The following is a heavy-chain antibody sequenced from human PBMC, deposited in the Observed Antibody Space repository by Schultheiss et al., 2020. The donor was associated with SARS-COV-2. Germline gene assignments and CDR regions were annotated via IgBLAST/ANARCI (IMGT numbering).Heavy chain of an antibody. D-gene: IGHD5-12*01. CDR2: IYHSGST. CDR1: GGSVSSGSYY. V-gene: IGHV4-39*07. Sequence: SETLSLTCTVSGGSVSSGSYYWSWVRQPPGKGLEWIGEIYHSGSTNYNPSLKSRVTISVDKSKNQFSLKLSSVTAADTAVYYCARVRVVATSADAFDIWGQGTMVTVSS. J-gene: IGHJ3*02. CDR3: ARVRVVATSADAFDI.